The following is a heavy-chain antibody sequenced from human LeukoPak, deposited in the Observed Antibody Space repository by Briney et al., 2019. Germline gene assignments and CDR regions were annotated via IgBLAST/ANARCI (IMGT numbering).Heavy chain of an antibody. CDR3: ARALTYYDYVWGSYRYSLDFDY. CDR1: GFTFDDYA. D-gene: IGHD3-16*02. CDR2: ISWNSGSI. V-gene: IGHV3-9*01. Sequence: PGGSLRLSCAASGFTFDDYAMHWVRQAPGKGLEWVSGISWNSGSIGYADSVKGRFTISRDNAKKSLYLQMNSLTAEDTAVYYCARALTYYDYVWGSYRYSLDFDYWGQGTLVTVSS. J-gene: IGHJ4*02.